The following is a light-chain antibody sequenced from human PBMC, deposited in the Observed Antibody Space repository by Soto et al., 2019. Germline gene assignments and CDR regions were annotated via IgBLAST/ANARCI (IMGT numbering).Light chain of an antibody. Sequence: DIQMTQSPSSVSASVGDRVNITCRASQSISSYLNWYQQKPGKAPKLLIYAASSLQSGVPSRFSGSASGTDVTLTISSLQPEDFATYSCQQSYSTPHTCGGGTKVEIK. J-gene: IGKJ4*02. CDR2: AAS. CDR1: QSISSY. V-gene: IGKV1-39*01. CDR3: QQSYSTPHT.